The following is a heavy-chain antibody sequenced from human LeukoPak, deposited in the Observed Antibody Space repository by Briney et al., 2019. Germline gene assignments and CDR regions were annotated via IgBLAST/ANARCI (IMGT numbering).Heavy chain of an antibody. CDR2: IRDDGSTR. V-gene: IGHV3-30*02. CDR1: RFTFSTYA. Sequence: GGSLRLSCAASRFTFSTYAMHWVRQAPGKGLEWVAFIRDDGSTRYYADSVEGRFTVSRDNSKNTLYLQMDSLRTEDTAVYYCAKVPHSWGLFDSWGQGTLVTVSS. D-gene: IGHD3-16*01. J-gene: IGHJ4*02. CDR3: AKVPHSWGLFDS.